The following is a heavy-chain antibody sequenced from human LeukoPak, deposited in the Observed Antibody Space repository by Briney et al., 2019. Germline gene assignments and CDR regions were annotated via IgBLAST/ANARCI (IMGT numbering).Heavy chain of an antibody. CDR1: GFTFSSYT. CDR2: ITTDSGFI. J-gene: IGHJ3*01. V-gene: IGHV3-21*06. CDR3: TREAPTGDLVEAFDV. D-gene: IGHD7-27*01. Sequence: GGSLRLSCAASGFTFSSYTMNWVRQAPGKGLEWVSSITTDSGFIVYSDSMKGRFTVSRDNVKSSAYLQMNSLRAEDTAVYYCTREAPTGDLVEAFDVWGQGTMVTVSS.